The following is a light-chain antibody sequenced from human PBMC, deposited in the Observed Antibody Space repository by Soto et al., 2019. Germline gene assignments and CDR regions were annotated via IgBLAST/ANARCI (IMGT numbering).Light chain of an antibody. Sequence: QSALTQPASVSGSPGQSITISCTGTSSDVGGYNYVSWYQQHPGKAPKLMIYDVTNRPSGVSNRFSGSKSGNTASLTISGLQAEYEADYYCSSYTSSSTLVFGGGTKLTLL. CDR1: SSDVGGYNY. V-gene: IGLV2-14*01. CDR3: SSYTSSSTLV. CDR2: DVT. J-gene: IGLJ2*01.